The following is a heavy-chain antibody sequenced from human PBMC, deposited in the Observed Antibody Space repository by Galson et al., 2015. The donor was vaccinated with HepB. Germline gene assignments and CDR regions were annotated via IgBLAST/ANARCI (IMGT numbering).Heavy chain of an antibody. CDR2: ISYNGSNK. CDR1: GFTFSSYA. Sequence: SLRLSCAASGFTFSSYAMHWVRQAPGKGLEWVAVISYNGSNKYYADSVKGRFTISRDNSKNTLYLQMNSLRAEDTAVYYCARANSFDYWGQGTLVTVSS. CDR3: ARANSFDY. J-gene: IGHJ4*02. V-gene: IGHV3-30-3*01.